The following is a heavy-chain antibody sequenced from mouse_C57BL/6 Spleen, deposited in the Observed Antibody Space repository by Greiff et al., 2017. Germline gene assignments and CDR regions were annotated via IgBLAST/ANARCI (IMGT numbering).Heavy chain of an antibody. CDR2: INPSSGYT. V-gene: IGHV1-7*01. Sequence: QVQLKESGAELAKPGASVKLSCKASGYTFTSYWMHWVKQRPGQGLEWIGYINPSSGYTKYNQKFKDKATLTADKSSSTAYMQLSSLTYEDSAVXYCARQDYGSPYFDYWGQGTTLTVSS. J-gene: IGHJ2*01. CDR3: ARQDYGSPYFDY. CDR1: GYTFTSYW. D-gene: IGHD1-1*01.